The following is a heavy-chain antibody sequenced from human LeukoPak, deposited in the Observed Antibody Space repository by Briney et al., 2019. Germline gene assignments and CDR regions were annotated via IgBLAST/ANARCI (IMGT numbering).Heavy chain of an antibody. J-gene: IGHJ6*03. V-gene: IGHV3-48*04. Sequence: PGGSLRLSCAASRFTVSSNYMSWVRQAPGKGLEWVSYISSSSSTIYYADSVKGRFTISRDNAKNSLYLQMNSLRAEDTAVYYCARKFAYYMYVWGKGTTVTVSS. CDR3: ARKFAYYMYV. CDR1: RFTVSSNY. CDR2: ISSSSSTI.